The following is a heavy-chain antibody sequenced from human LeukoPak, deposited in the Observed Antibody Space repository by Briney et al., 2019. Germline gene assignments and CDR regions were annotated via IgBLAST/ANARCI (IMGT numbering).Heavy chain of an antibody. J-gene: IGHJ4*02. CDR1: GGSISSSSYY. V-gene: IGHV4-39*07. Sequence: PSETLSLTCTVSGGSISSSSYYWGWIRQPPGKGLEWIGSIYYSGSTYYNPSLKSRVTISVDTSKNQFSLKLSSVTAADTAVYYCARGGGQQLDYWGQGTLVTVSS. D-gene: IGHD6-13*01. CDR2: IYYSGST. CDR3: ARGGGQQLDY.